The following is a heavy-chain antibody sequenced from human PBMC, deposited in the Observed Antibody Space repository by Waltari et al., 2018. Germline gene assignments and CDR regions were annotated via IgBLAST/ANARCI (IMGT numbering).Heavy chain of an antibody. Sequence: QVQLVQSGAEVRKPGSSVKVSCKASGGTFSSYAISWVRQAPGQGLEWMGGISPILGIANYAQKFQGRVTITADESTSTAYMELSSLRSEDTAGYYCARDGGPGSPFDPWGQGTLVTVSS. V-gene: IGHV1-69*04. CDR2: ISPILGIA. J-gene: IGHJ5*02. D-gene: IGHD3-10*01. CDR1: GGTFSSYA. CDR3: ARDGGPGSPFDP.